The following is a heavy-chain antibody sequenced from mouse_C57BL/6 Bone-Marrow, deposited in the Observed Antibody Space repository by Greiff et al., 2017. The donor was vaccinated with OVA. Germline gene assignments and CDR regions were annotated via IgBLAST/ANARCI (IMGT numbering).Heavy chain of an antibody. V-gene: IGHV1-18*01. CDR3: ARSLTGSLYFDY. Sequence: EVQLQQSGPELVKPGASVKIPCKASGYTFTDYNMDWVKQSHGQSLEWIGDINPNTGGTIYNQKFKGKATLTVDKSSSTAYMELRSLTSEDTAVYYCARSLTGSLYFDYWGQGTTLTVSS. J-gene: IGHJ2*01. D-gene: IGHD4-1*01. CDR1: GYTFTDYN. CDR2: INPNTGGT.